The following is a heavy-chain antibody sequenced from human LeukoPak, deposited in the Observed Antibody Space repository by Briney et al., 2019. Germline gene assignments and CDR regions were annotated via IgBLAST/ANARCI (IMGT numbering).Heavy chain of an antibody. J-gene: IGHJ4*02. CDR2: IYHSGST. CDR1: GYSISSGYY. CDR3: ARGYY. V-gene: IGHV4-38-2*02. Sequence: PSETLSLTCTVSGYSISSGYYWGWIRPPPGNGLEWIGSIYHSGSTYYNPSLKSRVTISVDTSKNQFSLKLSSVTAADTAVYYCARGYYWGQGTLVTVSS.